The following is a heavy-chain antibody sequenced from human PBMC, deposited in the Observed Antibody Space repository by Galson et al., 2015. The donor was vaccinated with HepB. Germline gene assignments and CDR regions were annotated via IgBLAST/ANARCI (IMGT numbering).Heavy chain of an antibody. D-gene: IGHD2-15*01. CDR2: ISYDGSNK. CDR3: AIQYCSGGSCYSGTDAFDI. CDR1: GFTFSSYG. J-gene: IGHJ3*02. Sequence: SLRLSCAASGFTFSSYGMHWVRQAPGKGLEWVALISYDGSNKYYADSVKGRFTISRDNSKNTLYLQMNSLRGEDTAVYYCAIQYCSGGSCYSGTDAFDIWGQGTMVTVSS. V-gene: IGHV3-30*03.